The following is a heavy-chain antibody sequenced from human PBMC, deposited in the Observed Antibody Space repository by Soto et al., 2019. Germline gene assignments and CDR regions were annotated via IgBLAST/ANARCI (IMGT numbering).Heavy chain of an antibody. V-gene: IGHV3-74*01. Sequence: EVQLVESGGGLVQPGGSLRLSCAASGFTFSSYWMHWVRQAPGKGLVWVSRINSDGSSTSYADSVKGRFTISRGNAKNTLYLQMNSLRAEDTAVYYCASGVTPYYYYYGMDVWGQGTTVTVSS. D-gene: IGHD2-21*02. CDR2: INSDGSST. CDR1: GFTFSSYW. J-gene: IGHJ6*02. CDR3: ASGVTPYYYYYGMDV.